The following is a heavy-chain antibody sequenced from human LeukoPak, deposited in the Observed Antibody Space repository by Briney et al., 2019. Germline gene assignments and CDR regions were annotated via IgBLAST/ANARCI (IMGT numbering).Heavy chain of an antibody. Sequence: GGSLRLSCIGSGFTFSNYEMNWVRQAPGKGLEWVSYISLSGSTIYYADSVRGRFTISRDNTKNSLYLQMNSLRAGDTALYYCAKGGWLDDLGQGALVTVSS. CDR1: GFTFSNYE. D-gene: IGHD6-19*01. CDR2: ISLSGSTI. CDR3: AKGGWLDD. J-gene: IGHJ4*02. V-gene: IGHV3-48*03.